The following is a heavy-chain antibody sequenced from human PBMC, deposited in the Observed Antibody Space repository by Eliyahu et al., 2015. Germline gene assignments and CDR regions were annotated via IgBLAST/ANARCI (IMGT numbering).Heavy chain of an antibody. Sequence: QVQLVESGGDLVKAGGSLXLXCAXSGFTFSGCYMSWIRQAPGKGLEWISTITSSGDTIYLADSVRGRFTISRDNAKNLLSLQMTNLRAEDTAVYYCARESWYRFPYWGQGALVTVSS. CDR2: ITSSGDTI. CDR1: GFTFSGCY. CDR3: ARESWYRFPY. D-gene: IGHD6-13*01. J-gene: IGHJ4*02. V-gene: IGHV3-11*01.